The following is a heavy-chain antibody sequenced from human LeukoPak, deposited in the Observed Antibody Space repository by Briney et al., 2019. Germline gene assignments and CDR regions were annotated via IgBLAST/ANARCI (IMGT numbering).Heavy chain of an antibody. J-gene: IGHJ4*02. Sequence: GGSLRLSCAASGFTFSSHWMYWVRQAPGKGLVGVSRINTDGSSTSYADSVKGRFTISRDNAENTLYLQMNSLRAEDTAVYYCTRDSSGTYWGQGTLVTVSS. V-gene: IGHV3-74*01. CDR1: GFTFSSHW. D-gene: IGHD1-26*01. CDR2: INTDGSST. CDR3: TRDSSGTY.